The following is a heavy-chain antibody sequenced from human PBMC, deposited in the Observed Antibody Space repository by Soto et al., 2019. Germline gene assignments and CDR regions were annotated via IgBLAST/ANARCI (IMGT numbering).Heavy chain of an antibody. V-gene: IGHV4-31*03. CDR2: IYYSGST. Sequence: QVQLQESGPGLVKPSQTLSLTCTVSGGSISSGGYYWSWIRQHPGKGLEWIGYIYYSGSTYYNPSLKSRVTISVDASKNQFSLKLSSVTAADTAVYYCARTGIAAAGSRGWFDPWGQGTLVTVSS. CDR1: GGSISSGGYY. D-gene: IGHD6-13*01. J-gene: IGHJ5*02. CDR3: ARTGIAAAGSRGWFDP.